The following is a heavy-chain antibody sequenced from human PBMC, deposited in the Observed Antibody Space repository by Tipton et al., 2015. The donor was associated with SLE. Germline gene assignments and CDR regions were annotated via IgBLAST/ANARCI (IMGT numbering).Heavy chain of an antibody. CDR1: GFTFTNYA. J-gene: IGHJ4*02. CDR3: AKDLARDCSGGSCYVLDN. D-gene: IGHD2-15*01. CDR2: ISYDGNKE. Sequence: SLRLSCAASGFTFTNYAMHWVRQAPGKGLVWVVVISYDGNKENYADSVRGRFTISRDNSKNSLYVDMNSLRAEGTALYYCAKDLARDCSGGSCYVLDNWGQGIRVTVSS. V-gene: IGHV3-30*18.